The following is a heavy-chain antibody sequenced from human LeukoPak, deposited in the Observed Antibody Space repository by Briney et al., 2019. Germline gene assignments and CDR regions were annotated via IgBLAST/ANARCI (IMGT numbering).Heavy chain of an antibody. Sequence: GESLKISCKGSGYSFTSYWIGWVRQAPGQGLEWMGWISAYNGNTNYAQKLQGRVTMTTDTSTSTAYMELRSLRSDDTAVYYCARESVTGDYYYMDVWGKGTTVTVSS. J-gene: IGHJ6*03. V-gene: IGHV1-18*04. CDR3: ARESVTGDYYYMDV. CDR1: GYSFTSYW. CDR2: ISAYNGNT. D-gene: IGHD1-14*01.